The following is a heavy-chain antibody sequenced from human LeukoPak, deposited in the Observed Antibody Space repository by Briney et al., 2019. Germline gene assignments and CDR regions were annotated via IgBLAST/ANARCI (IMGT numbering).Heavy chain of an antibody. Sequence: WGSLRLSCAASGFIFTSYTMNWVRQAPGKGLEWVSSISSQGSYIYYEDSLKGRFTVSRDNAQNLLYLQMDSLTAQDTAVYYCARGGSGSFHVWGKGTRVIVSS. J-gene: IGHJ6*04. CDR2: ISSQGSYI. V-gene: IGHV3-21*06. CDR1: GFIFTSYT. CDR3: ARGGSGSFHV. D-gene: IGHD3-10*01.